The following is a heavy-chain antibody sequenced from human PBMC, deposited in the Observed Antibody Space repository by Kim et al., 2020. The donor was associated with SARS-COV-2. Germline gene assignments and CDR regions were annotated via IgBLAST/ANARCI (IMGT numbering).Heavy chain of an antibody. V-gene: IGHV4-34*01. Sequence: SETLSLTCAVYGGSFSGYYWSWIRQPPGKGLEWIGEINHSGSTNYNPSLKSRVTISVDTSKNQFSLKLSSVTAADTAVYYCARGPKTYYYDSSGYRWGQGTLVTVSS. J-gene: IGHJ4*02. CDR3: ARGPKTYYYDSSGYR. CDR2: INHSGST. CDR1: GGSFSGYY. D-gene: IGHD3-22*01.